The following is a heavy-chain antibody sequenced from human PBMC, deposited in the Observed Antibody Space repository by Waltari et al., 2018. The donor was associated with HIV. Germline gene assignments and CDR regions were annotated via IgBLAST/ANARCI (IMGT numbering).Heavy chain of an antibody. CDR2: INTNTGNP. D-gene: IGHD1-26*01. V-gene: IGHV7-4-1*02. CDR3: ARAREWELLYPIDY. Sequence: QVQLVQSGSELKKPGASVKVYCKASGYSFINYARNWVRQAPGQGLEWMGWINTNTGNPTYAQGVTGRFVFSLDTSVSTAYLQISSLKTEDTAVYYWARAREWELLYPIDYWGQGTLVTVS. CDR1: GYSFINYA. J-gene: IGHJ4*02.